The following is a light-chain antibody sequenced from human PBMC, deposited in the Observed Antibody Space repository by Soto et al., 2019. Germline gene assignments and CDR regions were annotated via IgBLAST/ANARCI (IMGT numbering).Light chain of an antibody. J-gene: IGKJ5*01. Sequence: DIVMTQSPDSLAVSLGERATINCKSSQSVLYSSNNKNYLAWYQQKPGQPPKLLIYWASTRESGVPDRFSGSGSGTDFTLTISSLQAEDVAVYYCQQYYSTPITFGQGT. CDR1: QSVLYSSNNKNY. CDR2: WAS. CDR3: QQYYSTPIT. V-gene: IGKV4-1*01.